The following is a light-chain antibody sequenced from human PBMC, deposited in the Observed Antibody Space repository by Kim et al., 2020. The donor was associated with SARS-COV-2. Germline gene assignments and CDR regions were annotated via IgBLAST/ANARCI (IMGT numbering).Light chain of an antibody. CDR2: EVS. J-gene: IGLJ1*01. V-gene: IGLV2-8*01. Sequence: GQSVTISCTGTSSDVGGYSYVSWYQQHPGKAPKLMIYEVSKRPSGVPDRFSGSKSGNTASLTVSGLQAEDEADYYCSSYAGSNNLVFGTGTKVTVL. CDR1: SSDVGGYSY. CDR3: SSYAGSNNLV.